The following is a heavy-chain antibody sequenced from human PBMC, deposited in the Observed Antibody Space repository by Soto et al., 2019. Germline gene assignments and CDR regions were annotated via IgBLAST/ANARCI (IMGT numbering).Heavy chain of an antibody. Sequence: QVQLQQWGAGLLKPSETLSLTCAVYGGSFSGYYWIWIRQPPGKGLEWIGEINHSGSTNYNPSLKSRVTISVDTSKNQFSLKLSSVTAADTAVYYCARGLADVVVPAAIDYWGQGTLVTVSS. V-gene: IGHV4-34*01. CDR1: GGSFSGYY. D-gene: IGHD2-2*02. CDR3: ARGLADVVVPAAIDY. J-gene: IGHJ4*02. CDR2: INHSGST.